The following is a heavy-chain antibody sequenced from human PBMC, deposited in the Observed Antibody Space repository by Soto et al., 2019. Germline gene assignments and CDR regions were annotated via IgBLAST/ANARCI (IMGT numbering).Heavy chain of an antibody. CDR2: IYYSGST. V-gene: IGHV4-39*07. D-gene: IGHD1-26*01. CDR3: ARVVGAAYGFDY. CDR1: GGSISSSSYY. Sequence: SETLSLTCTVSGGSISSSSYYWGWIRQPPGKGLEWIGSIYYSGSTYYNPSLKSRVTISVDTSKNQFSLKVSSVTAADKAVYYCARVVGAAYGFDYWGQGTLVTVSS. J-gene: IGHJ4*02.